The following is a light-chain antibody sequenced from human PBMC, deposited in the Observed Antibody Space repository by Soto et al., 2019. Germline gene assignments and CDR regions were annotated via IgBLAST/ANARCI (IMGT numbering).Light chain of an antibody. CDR1: QSFTSTS. CDR3: QQYDSSPRT. V-gene: IGKV3-20*01. CDR2: GAS. J-gene: IGKJ1*01. Sequence: EIVLTQSPGTLSLSHGERATLSCRASQSFTSTSLAWYQQKPGQAPRLLISGASRRAAGIPDRFSGSGSGTDFTLTISRLESEDIAVYYCQQYDSSPRTFGQGTKVDIK.